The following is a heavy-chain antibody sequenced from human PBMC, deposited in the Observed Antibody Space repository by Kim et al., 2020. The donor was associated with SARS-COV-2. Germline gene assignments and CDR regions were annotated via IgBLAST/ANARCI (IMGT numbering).Heavy chain of an antibody. J-gene: IGHJ3*02. CDR3: AKDIWMEWELGGVGAFDI. CDR2: ISWNSGSI. CDR1: GFTFGDYA. V-gene: IGHV3-9*01. Sequence: GGSLRLSCAASGFTFGDYAMHWVRQAPGKGLEWVSGISWNSGSIGYADSVKGRFTISRDNAKNSLYLQMNSLRAEDTALYCCAKDIWMEWELGGVGAFDIWGQGTMVTVSS. D-gene: IGHD1-26*01.